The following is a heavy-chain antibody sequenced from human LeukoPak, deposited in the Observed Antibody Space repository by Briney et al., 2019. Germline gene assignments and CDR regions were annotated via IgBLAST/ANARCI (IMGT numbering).Heavy chain of an antibody. CDR1: GGSISSGDYY. CDR3: ARPQGFRGPWFDP. D-gene: IGHD2-15*01. CDR2: IYYSGST. J-gene: IGHJ5*02. V-gene: IGHV4-30-4*08. Sequence: SQTLSLTCTVSGGSISSGDYYWSWIRQPPGKGLEWIGYIYYSGSTYYNPSLTSRVTISVDTSKNQFSLKLSSVTAADTAVYYCARPQGFRGPWFDPWGQGTLVTVSS.